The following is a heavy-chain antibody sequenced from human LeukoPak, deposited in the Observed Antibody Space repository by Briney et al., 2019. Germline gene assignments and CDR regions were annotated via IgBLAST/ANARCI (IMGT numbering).Heavy chain of an antibody. CDR2: INHSGGT. CDR3: ARGPLYYYDSSGYFDY. Sequence: SETLSLTCAVYVGSFSRHYWSWIRQPPGKGLEWIGEINHSGGTNYNPSLKSRVTVSIDTSKNQFSLKLSSVTAADTAVYYCARGPLYYYDSSGYFDYWGQGTLVTVSS. J-gene: IGHJ4*02. CDR1: VGSFSRHY. D-gene: IGHD3-22*01. V-gene: IGHV4-34*01.